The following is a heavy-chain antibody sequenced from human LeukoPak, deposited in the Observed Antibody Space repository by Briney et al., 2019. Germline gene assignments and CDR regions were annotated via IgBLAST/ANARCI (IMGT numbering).Heavy chain of an antibody. CDR2: IHYSGST. V-gene: IGHV4-59*01. Sequence: SETLSLTCTVSGASITSYYWSWIRQPPGKGLEWIGYIHYSGSTIYNPSLKSRVTMSVVTSKNQFSLKLSSVTPADTAVYYCARDRYIFAGPDAYYYMDVWGKGTTVTISS. D-gene: IGHD5-18*01. J-gene: IGHJ6*03. CDR1: GASITSYY. CDR3: ARDRYIFAGPDAYYYMDV.